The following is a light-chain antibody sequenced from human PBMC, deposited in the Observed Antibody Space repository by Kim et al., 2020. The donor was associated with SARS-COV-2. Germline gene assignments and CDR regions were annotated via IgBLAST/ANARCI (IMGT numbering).Light chain of an antibody. Sequence: SSELTQDPAVSVALGQTVSFTCQGDSLRSYYAGWYQQKPGQAPVLVIYGKNNRPSGIPDRFSGSSSGNTASLTITGAQAEDEADYYCNSRDSSGNLVVFGGGTQLTVL. CDR2: GKN. CDR3: NSRDSSGNLVV. CDR1: SLRSYY. V-gene: IGLV3-19*01. J-gene: IGLJ2*01.